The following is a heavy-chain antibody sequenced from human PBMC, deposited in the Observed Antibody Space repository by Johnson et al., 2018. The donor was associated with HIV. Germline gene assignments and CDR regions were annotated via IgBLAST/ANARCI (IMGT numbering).Heavy chain of an antibody. CDR2: IHSTTDGGTT. CDR1: GFTFNDAW. Sequence: VQLVESGGDLVKPGGSLRLSCAASGFTFNDAWMNWVRQVPGKGLEWVGRIHSTTDGGTTDYAVPVTGRFTLSRDDSKNMMSIQMNYLRVDDTGVYYCARDGDSQQLPLGDAFDVCGHGTLVTVSS. V-gene: IGHV3-15*01. CDR3: ARDGDSQQLPLGDAFDV. D-gene: IGHD6-13*01. J-gene: IGHJ3*01.